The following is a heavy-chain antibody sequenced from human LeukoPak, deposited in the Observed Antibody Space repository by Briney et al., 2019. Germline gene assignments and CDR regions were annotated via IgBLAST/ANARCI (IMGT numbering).Heavy chain of an antibody. J-gene: IGHJ6*03. CDR3: ARGRRQWLVRDYYYYYMDV. CDR2: TYYRSKWYN. D-gene: IGHD6-19*01. CDR1: GDSVSSNSAA. Sequence: SQTLSLTCAISGDSVSSNSAAWNWIRQSPSRGLEWLGRTYYRSKWYNDYAVSVKSRITINPDTSKNQFSLQLNSVTPEDTAAYYCARGRRQWLVRDYYYYYMDVWGKGTTVTVSS. V-gene: IGHV6-1*01.